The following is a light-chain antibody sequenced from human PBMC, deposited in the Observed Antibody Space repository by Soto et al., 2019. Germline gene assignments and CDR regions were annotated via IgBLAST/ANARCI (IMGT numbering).Light chain of an antibody. CDR2: RNN. V-gene: IGLV1-47*01. J-gene: IGLJ2*01. Sequence: QSVLTQPPSASGTPGQRVNISCSGSSSNIGSNYVYWYRQFPGTAPKLLIQRNNQRPSGVPARFSGSKSGTSASLAISGLRSDDEADYYCGGWDDRLSGPVFGGGTQLIVL. CDR1: SSNIGSNY. CDR3: GGWDDRLSGPV.